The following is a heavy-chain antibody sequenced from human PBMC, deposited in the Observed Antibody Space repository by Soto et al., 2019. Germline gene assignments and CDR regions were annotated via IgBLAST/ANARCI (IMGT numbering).Heavy chain of an antibody. J-gene: IGHJ4*02. CDR2: IYYSGST. Sequence: PEETLSLTCTVSGGSISSYYWSWIRQPPGKGLEWIGYIYYSGSTNYNPSLKSRVTISVDTSKNQFSLKLSSVTAADTAVYYCARVAAAAFLFDYWGQGTLVTVSS. CDR1: GGSISSYY. D-gene: IGHD6-13*01. CDR3: ARVAAAAFLFDY. V-gene: IGHV4-59*01.